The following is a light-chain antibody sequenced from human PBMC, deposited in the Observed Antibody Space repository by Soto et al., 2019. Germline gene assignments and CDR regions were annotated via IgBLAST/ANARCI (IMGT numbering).Light chain of an antibody. V-gene: IGKV1-33*01. CDR1: QDISIY. CDR2: DTS. CDR3: QQYDSITWT. J-gene: IGKJ1*01. Sequence: DIQMTQSPSSLSASVGDRVTITCLASQDISIYLNWYQQKLGKAPKLLIYDTSTLGAGVPARFSGSGSGTGFTLTINSLQPEDLATYYCQQYDSITWTFGQGTRVEVK.